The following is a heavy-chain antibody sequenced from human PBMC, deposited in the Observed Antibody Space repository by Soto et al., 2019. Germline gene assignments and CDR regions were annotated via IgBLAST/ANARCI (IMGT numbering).Heavy chain of an antibody. CDR2: INHSGST. CDR3: GFSSSWYTDYYYMDV. J-gene: IGHJ6*03. Sequence: PSETLSLTCAVYGGSFSGYYWSWIRQPPGKGLEWIGEINHSGSTNYNPSLKSRVTISVDTSKNQFSLKLSSATAADTAVYYCGFSSSWYTDYYYMDVWGKGTTVTVSS. CDR1: GGSFSGYY. V-gene: IGHV4-34*01. D-gene: IGHD6-13*01.